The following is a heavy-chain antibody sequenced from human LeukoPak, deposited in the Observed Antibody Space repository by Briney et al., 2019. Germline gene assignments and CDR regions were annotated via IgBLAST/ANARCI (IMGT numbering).Heavy chain of an antibody. Sequence: GASVKVSCKASGYTFTSYGISWVRQAPGQGLEWMGWISAYNGNTNYAQKLQGRVTMTRDTPTSTVYMELSSLRSDDTAVYYCVRDNSIADRGWWFDPWGQGTLVTVSS. J-gene: IGHJ5*02. V-gene: IGHV1-18*01. CDR2: ISAYNGNT. CDR1: GYTFTSYG. D-gene: IGHD4-23*01. CDR3: VRDNSIADRGWWFDP.